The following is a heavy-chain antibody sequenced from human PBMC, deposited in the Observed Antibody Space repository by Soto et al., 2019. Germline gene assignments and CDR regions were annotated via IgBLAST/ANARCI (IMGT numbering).Heavy chain of an antibody. J-gene: IGHJ4*02. V-gene: IGHV4-61*01. D-gene: IGHD6-13*01. CDR3: ARDLLVDSSSWYDY. Sequence: SETLSLTCAVSGGSVSSGSYYWSWIRQPPGKGLEGIGYIYYSGSTNYNPSLKSRVTISVDTSKNQFSLKLSSVTAADTAVYYCARDLLVDSSSWYDYWGQGTLVTVSS. CDR2: IYYSGST. CDR1: GGSVSSGSYY.